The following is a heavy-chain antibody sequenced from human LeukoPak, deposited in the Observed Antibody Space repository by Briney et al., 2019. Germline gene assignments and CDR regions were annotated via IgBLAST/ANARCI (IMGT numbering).Heavy chain of an antibody. V-gene: IGHV3-13*01. CDR1: GFTFSSYD. Sequence: GSLRRSCAASGFTFSSYDMHWVRQATGKGLEWVSAIGTAGDTYYPGSVKGRFTISRENAKNSLYLQMNSLRAGDTAVYYCARVAGGSYYDYWGQGTLVTVSS. CDR2: IGTAGDT. J-gene: IGHJ4*02. D-gene: IGHD1-26*01. CDR3: ARVAGGSYYDY.